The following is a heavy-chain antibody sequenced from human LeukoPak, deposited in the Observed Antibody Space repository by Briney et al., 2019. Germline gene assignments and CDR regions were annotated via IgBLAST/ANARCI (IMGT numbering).Heavy chain of an antibody. J-gene: IGHJ4*02. D-gene: IGHD2-21*02. CDR3: ARYFDNTAYSWRRFDY. CDR1: GFAFSSYS. CDR2: IRQDGGDK. V-gene: IGHV3-7*01. Sequence: PGGSLRLSCAASGFAFSSYSMSWVRQSPGKGPEWLATIRQDGGDKWYLDSVKGRFTISRDNAKNSLYLQMNSLRAEDTAVYYCARYFDNTAYSWRRFDYWGQGALVTVSS.